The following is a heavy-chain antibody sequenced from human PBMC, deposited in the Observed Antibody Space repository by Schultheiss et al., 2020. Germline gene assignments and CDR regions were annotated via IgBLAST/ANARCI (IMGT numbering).Heavy chain of an antibody. D-gene: IGHD6-13*01. V-gene: IGHV4-61*08. CDR2: IYYSGST. CDR3: ARHYNKFAPIAAAGEIDY. CDR1: GDSVSRGGYY. J-gene: IGHJ4*02. Sequence: SETLSLTCTVSGDSVSRGGYYWSWIRQRPGKGLEWIGYIYYSGSTYYNPSLKGRVTISVDTSKNQFSLKLSSVTAADTAVYYCARHYNKFAPIAAAGEIDYWGQGTLVTVSS.